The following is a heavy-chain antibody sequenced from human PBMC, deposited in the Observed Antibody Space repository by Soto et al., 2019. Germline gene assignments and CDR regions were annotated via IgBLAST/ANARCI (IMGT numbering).Heavy chain of an antibody. CDR2: INHSGST. V-gene: IGHV4-34*01. D-gene: IGHD3-10*01. CDR3: ARGGGSGSYRAYYYYYMDV. Sequence: SETLSLTCAVYGGSFSGYYWSWIRQPPGKGLEWIGEINHSGSTNYNPSLKSRVTISVDTSKNQFSLKLSSVTAADTAVYYCARGGGSGSYRAYYYYYMDVWGKGTTVTVSS. J-gene: IGHJ6*03. CDR1: GGSFSGYY.